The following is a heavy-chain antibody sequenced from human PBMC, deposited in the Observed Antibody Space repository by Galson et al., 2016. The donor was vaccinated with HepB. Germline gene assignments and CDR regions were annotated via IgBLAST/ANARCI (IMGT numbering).Heavy chain of an antibody. J-gene: IGHJ4*02. V-gene: IGHV3-33*01. Sequence: SLRLSCAASGFTFSSYGVHWVRQAPGKGLEWVALIWYNGINKYYTESVKGRFTISRDNSKNILYLQMDSLRVEDSALYYCARLSSLSWRESENSYFDSWGRGTLVSVSS. D-gene: IGHD6-13*01. CDR1: GFTFSSYG. CDR2: IWYNGINK. CDR3: ARLSSLSWRESENSYFDS.